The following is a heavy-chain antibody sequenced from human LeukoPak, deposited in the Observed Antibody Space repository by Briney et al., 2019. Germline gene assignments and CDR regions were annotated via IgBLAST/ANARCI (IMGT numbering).Heavy chain of an antibody. CDR3: ARGGPAAGRFDY. D-gene: IGHD6-13*01. CDR2: IRYDGSNR. V-gene: IGHV3-30*02. J-gene: IGHJ4*02. Sequence: GGSLRLSCAASGFTFSSYGMHWVRQAPGKGLEWVAFIRYDGSNRYYADSVKGRFTISRDNSKNTLYLQMNSLRAEDTAVYYCARGGPAAGRFDYWGQGTLVTVSS. CDR1: GFTFSSYG.